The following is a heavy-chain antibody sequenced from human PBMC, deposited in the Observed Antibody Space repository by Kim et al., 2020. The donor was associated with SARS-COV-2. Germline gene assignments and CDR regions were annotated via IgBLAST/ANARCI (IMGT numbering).Heavy chain of an antibody. V-gene: IGHV4-34*01. CDR3: ARAGIVVIPAATSKYNWFDP. J-gene: IGHJ5*02. CDR2: INHSGST. Sequence: SETLSLTCGAYGGSFSGYYWSWIRQPPGKGLEWIGEINHSGSTNYNPSPKSRVTISVDTSKNQFSLKLSSVTAADTAVYFCARAGIVVIPAATSKYNWFDPWGQGTLVTVSS. CDR1: GGSFSGYY. D-gene: IGHD2-2*01.